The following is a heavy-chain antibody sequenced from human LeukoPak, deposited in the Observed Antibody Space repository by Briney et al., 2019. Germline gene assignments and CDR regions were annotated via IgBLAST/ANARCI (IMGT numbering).Heavy chain of an antibody. CDR1: GFTFSSYS. V-gene: IGHV3-23*01. CDR3: AKARLTMIRGVFPV. Sequence: GGSLRLSCAASGFTFSSYSMNWVRQAPGKGLERVSGISGSGGSTYYADSVKGRFTISRDNSKNTLYLHMNSLRAEDTAVYYCAKARLTMIRGVFPVWGQGTLVTVSS. D-gene: IGHD3-10*01. J-gene: IGHJ4*02. CDR2: ISGSGGST.